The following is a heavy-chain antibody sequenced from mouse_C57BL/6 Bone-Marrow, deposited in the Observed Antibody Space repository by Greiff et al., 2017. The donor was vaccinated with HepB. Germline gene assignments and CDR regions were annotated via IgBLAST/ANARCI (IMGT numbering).Heavy chain of an antibody. CDR2: ISSGGSYT. CDR3: ARRVVVGEYYFDY. CDR1: GFTFSSYG. D-gene: IGHD1-1*01. Sequence: EVQGVESGGDLVKPGGSLKLSCAASGFTFSSYGMSWVRQTPDKRLEWVATISSGGSYTYYPDSVKGRFTISRDNAQNTLYLQMSSLKSEDTAMYYCARRVVVGEYYFDYWGQGTTLTVSS. V-gene: IGHV5-6*01. J-gene: IGHJ2*01.